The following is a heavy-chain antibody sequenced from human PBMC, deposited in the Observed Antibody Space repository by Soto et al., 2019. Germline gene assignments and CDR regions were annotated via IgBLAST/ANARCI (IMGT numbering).Heavy chain of an antibody. CDR2: INHSGNT. V-gene: IGHV4-34*01. D-gene: IGHD2-2*01. CDR1: GGSFSGYY. CDR3: ARGGYCGTSSCYYFDY. J-gene: IGHJ4*02. Sequence: QVQLHQWGAGLLKPSETLSLTCAVYGGSFSGYYWGWIRQSPGKGLAWIGEINHSGNTNYNPSLKSRVAISVDTSENHFSLKLSSVTAADTAVYYCARGGYCGTSSCYYFDYWGQGTLVTVSS.